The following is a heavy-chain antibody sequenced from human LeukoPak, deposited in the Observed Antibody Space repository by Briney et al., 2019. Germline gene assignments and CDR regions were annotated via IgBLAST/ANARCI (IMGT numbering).Heavy chain of an antibody. D-gene: IGHD6-13*01. Sequence: SQTLSLTCTVSGGSISSGSYYWSWVRQPAGKGLEWIGRIYTSGSTNYNPSLKSRVTISVDTSKNQFSLKLSSVTAADTAVYYCARRIAAAPMSWFDPWGQGTLVTVSS. V-gene: IGHV4-61*02. CDR2: IYTSGST. CDR3: ARRIAAAPMSWFDP. J-gene: IGHJ5*02. CDR1: GGSISSGSYY.